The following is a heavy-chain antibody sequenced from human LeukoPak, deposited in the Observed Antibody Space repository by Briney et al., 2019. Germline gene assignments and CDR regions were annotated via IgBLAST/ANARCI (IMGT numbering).Heavy chain of an antibody. J-gene: IGHJ4*02. CDR3: ARVVHSSGWYWCEECLSYFDY. D-gene: IGHD6-19*01. CDR2: ISSSGSTI. Sequence: GGSLRLSCAASGFTFSSYEMNWVRQAPEKGLEWVSYISSSGSTIYYADSVKGRFTISRDNAKNSLYLQMNSLRAEDTAVYYCARVVHSSGWYWCEECLSYFDYWGQGTLVTVSS. V-gene: IGHV3-48*03. CDR1: GFTFSSYE.